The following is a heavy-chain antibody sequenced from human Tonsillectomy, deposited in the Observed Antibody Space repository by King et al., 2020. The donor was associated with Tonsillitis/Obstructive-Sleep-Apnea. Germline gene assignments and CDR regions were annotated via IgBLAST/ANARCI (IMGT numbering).Heavy chain of an antibody. D-gene: IGHD6-19*01. Sequence: VQLVESGGGVVRPGGSLRLSCAGSGFTFEDYGMSWVRQAPGKGLEWVSGINWNGGSTGYADSVKGRFTISRDNAKKSLYLQMNSLRAEDTALYYCGRAPSIAVVDAYFQHWGQGTLVTVSS. J-gene: IGHJ1*01. CDR1: GFTFEDYG. V-gene: IGHV3-20*04. CDR2: INWNGGST. CDR3: GRAPSIAVVDAYFQH.